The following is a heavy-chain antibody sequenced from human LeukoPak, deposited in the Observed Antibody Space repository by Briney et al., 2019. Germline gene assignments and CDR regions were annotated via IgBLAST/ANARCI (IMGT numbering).Heavy chain of an antibody. D-gene: IGHD2-8*02. CDR1: GLSLSTSGVG. CDR3: APNGGVPTRRSFDY. J-gene: IGHJ4*02. V-gene: IGHV2-5*02. Sequence: SGPTLVKPTQTLTLTCTFSGLSLSTSGVGVGWIRQPPGKALESLVLIYWDDDKRYSPSLKSRLTITKDTSKNQLVLTMANMDPVDTATYCSAPNGGVPTRRSFDYWGQVTLVTVSS. CDR2: IYWDDDK.